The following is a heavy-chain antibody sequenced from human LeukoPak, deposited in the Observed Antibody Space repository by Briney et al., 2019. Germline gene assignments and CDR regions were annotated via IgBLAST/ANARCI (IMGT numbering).Heavy chain of an antibody. J-gene: IGHJ4*02. CDR2: ISYDGSNK. CDR3: ARYTSLDY. Sequence: GGSLRLSCAASGFTFSSYAMHWVRQAPGKGLEWVAVISYDGSNKYYADSVKGRFTISRDNSKNTLYLQMNSLRAEDTAVYYCARYTSLDYWGQGTLVTVSS. V-gene: IGHV3-30-3*01. CDR1: GFTFSSYA.